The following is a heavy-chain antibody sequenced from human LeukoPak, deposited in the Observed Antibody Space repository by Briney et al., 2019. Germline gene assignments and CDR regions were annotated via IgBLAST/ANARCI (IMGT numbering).Heavy chain of an antibody. CDR2: IRYDGSNK. CDR1: GFTFSSYG. D-gene: IGHD3-9*01. CDR3: AKYGDILTGYPYYFDY. Sequence: GGSLRLSCAAPGFTFSSYGMHWVRQAPGKGLEWVAFIRYDGSNKYYADSVKGRFTISRDNSKNTLYLQMNSLRAEDTAVYYCAKYGDILTGYPYYFDYWGQGTLVTVSS. J-gene: IGHJ4*02. V-gene: IGHV3-30*02.